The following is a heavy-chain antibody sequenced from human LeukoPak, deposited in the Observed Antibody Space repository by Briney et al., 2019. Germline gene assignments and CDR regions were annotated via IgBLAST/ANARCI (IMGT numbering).Heavy chain of an antibody. D-gene: IGHD3-10*02. CDR1: GFTFSAYS. Sequence: PGGSLRLSCAASGFTFSAYSMNWVRQAPGKGLEWVSSITPSSSSIFYADSVKGRFTISRDNAKNLLYLQMNSLRAEDTAVYYCAELGITMIGGVWGKGTTVTISS. V-gene: IGHV3-21*06. CDR3: AELGITMIGGV. J-gene: IGHJ6*04. CDR2: ITPSSSSI.